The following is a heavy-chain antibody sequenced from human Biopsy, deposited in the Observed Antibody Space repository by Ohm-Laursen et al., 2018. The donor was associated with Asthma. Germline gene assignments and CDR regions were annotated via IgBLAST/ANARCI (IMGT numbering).Heavy chain of an antibody. V-gene: IGHV3-53*01. D-gene: IGHD3-22*01. J-gene: IGHJ4*02. CDR1: GFAVSRDH. CDR2: IYSGGTS. Sequence: GSLRLSCAASGFAVSRDHMFWVRQAPGKGLEWVSVIYSGGTSHTADSVRGRFTISRGYSKNTLYLQMHSLRAGDTAVYYCARGDSSNWSHYYFDYWGQGTLVTVSS. CDR3: ARGDSSNWSHYYFDY.